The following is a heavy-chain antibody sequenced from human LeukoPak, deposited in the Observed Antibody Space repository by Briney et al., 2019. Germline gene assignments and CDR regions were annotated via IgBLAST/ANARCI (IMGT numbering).Heavy chain of an antibody. D-gene: IGHD5-12*01. Sequence: GGSLRLSCAASGFTLSSHGMHWVRQAPGKGLEWVAFIRYDGSNKYYADSVKGRFTISRDNSKNTLYLQMNSLRAEDTAVYYCAKDRGYDFGWYFDLWGRGTLVTVSS. CDR1: GFTLSSHG. J-gene: IGHJ2*01. V-gene: IGHV3-30*02. CDR3: AKDRGYDFGWYFDL. CDR2: IRYDGSNK.